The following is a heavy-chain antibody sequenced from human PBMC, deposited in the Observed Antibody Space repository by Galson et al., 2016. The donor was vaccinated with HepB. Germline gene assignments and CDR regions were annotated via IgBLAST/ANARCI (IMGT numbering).Heavy chain of an antibody. J-gene: IGHJ6*02. V-gene: IGHV4-39*01. D-gene: IGHD2-2*01. Sequence: SETLSLTCAVSGASISSSGHYWGWIRQTPGKGLEWIGNIYYSGSTYYNPSFKSRVTLSVDPSKNQFSLKLTSVTAADTAMYYCARVGSFTRLDYYGVDVWGRGTTVTVSS. CDR3: ARVGSFTRLDYYGVDV. CDR1: GASISSSGHY. CDR2: IYYSGST.